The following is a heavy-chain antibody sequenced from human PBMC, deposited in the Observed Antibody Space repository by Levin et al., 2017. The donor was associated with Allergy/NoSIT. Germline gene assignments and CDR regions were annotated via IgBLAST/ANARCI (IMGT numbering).Heavy chain of an antibody. J-gene: IGHJ5*02. Sequence: RPSETLSLTCTVSGGSISSYYWNWIRQSPGKGLEWIGYIYYSGTTKYNPSLKSRATISIDTSKNQFSLKLSSVTAADTAVYYCARDYPFWSGYYTGWFDPWGQGTLVTVSS. V-gene: IGHV4-59*01. CDR2: IYYSGTT. CDR1: GGSISSYY. CDR3: ARDYPFWSGYYTGWFDP. D-gene: IGHD3-3*01.